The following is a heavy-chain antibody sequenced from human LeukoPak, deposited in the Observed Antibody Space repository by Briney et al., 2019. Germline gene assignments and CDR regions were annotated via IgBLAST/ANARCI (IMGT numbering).Heavy chain of an antibody. Sequence: PSETLSLTCTVSGGSISSYYWNWIRQPAGKGLEWIGRIYTSGSTNYNPSLKSRITISVDKSKNQFSLKVSSVTAADTAVYYCARDGSSWSPLDIWGQGTMVTVSS. D-gene: IGHD6-13*01. CDR3: ARDGSSWSPLDI. CDR1: GGSISSYY. CDR2: IYTSGST. V-gene: IGHV4-4*07. J-gene: IGHJ3*02.